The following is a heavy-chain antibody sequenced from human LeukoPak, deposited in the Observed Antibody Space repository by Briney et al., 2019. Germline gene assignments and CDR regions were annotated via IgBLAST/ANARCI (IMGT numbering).Heavy chain of an antibody. CDR2: IYYSGST. CDR1: GGSIRSYY. CDR3: ARHGGVVLGNYGFDI. V-gene: IGHV4-59*08. J-gene: IGHJ3*02. D-gene: IGHD2-8*01. Sequence: NPSETLSLTCTVSGGSIRSYYWSWIRQPPGKGLEWIGYIYYSGSTNYNPSLKSRGTISADTSKNQCSLNLSSVTAADTAVYYCARHGGVVLGNYGFDIWGQGTMVTVSS.